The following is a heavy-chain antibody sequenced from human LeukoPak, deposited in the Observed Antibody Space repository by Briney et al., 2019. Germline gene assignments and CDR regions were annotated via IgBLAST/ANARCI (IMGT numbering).Heavy chain of an antibody. CDR2: IHTSGST. CDR1: GGSISSGGYY. V-gene: IGHV4-61*02. D-gene: IGHD5-12*01. Sequence: PSETLSLTCGVSGGSISSGGYYWTWIRQPAGKGLEWIGRIHTSGSTNYNPSLKSRVTISIDTSKNQFSLKLSSVTAADTAVYYCARGIYLLDHWAQGALVTVSS. CDR3: ARGIYLLDH. J-gene: IGHJ4*02.